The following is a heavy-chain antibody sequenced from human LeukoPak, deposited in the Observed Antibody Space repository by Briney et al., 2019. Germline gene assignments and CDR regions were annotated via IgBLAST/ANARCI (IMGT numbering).Heavy chain of an antibody. CDR3: ARVNYYDSSGYHATYYFDY. J-gene: IGHJ4*02. CDR1: GYTFTSYG. CDR2: ISAYNGNT. V-gene: IGHV1-18*01. D-gene: IGHD3-22*01. Sequence: GASVKVSCKASGYTFTSYGISWVRQAPGQGLEWMGWISAYNGNTNYAQKLQGRVTMTTDTSTSTAYMELRSLRSDDTAVYYCARVNYYDSSGYHATYYFDYWGQGTLVTVSS.